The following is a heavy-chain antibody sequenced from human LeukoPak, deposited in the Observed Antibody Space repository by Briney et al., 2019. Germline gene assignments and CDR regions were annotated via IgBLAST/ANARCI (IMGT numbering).Heavy chain of an antibody. CDR1: GFTFSSYG. Sequence: GRSLRLSCAASGFTFSSYGMSWVPQAPGKGLGWVSSISGSGGNTYYADSVKGRFTISRDNSRSTVYLQMNSLRAEDTAVYHCAKTNGYYDYWGQGTLVTVSS. CDR2: ISGSGGNT. D-gene: IGHD3-22*01. J-gene: IGHJ4*02. CDR3: AKTNGYYDY. V-gene: IGHV3-23*01.